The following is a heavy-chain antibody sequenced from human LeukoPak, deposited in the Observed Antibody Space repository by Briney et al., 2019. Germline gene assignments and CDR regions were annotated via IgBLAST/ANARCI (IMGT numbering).Heavy chain of an antibody. D-gene: IGHD3-22*01. CDR3: AKDHSSGYYYFDY. CDR2: ISSSGGST. V-gene: IGHV3-23*01. J-gene: IGHJ4*02. Sequence: GGSLRLSCAASGFTFSSYAMSWVRQAPGKGLEWVSVISSSGGSTYYADSVKGRFTISRDNSKNTLDLQMNSLRAEDTAVYYCAKDHSSGYYYFDYWGQGTLVTVSS. CDR1: GFTFSSYA.